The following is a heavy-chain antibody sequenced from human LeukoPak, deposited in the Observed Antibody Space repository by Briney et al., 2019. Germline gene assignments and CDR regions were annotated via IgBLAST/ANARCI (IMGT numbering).Heavy chain of an antibody. Sequence: ASVKVSSKASGYTFTGYYMHWVRQAPGQGLEWMGRINPNSGGTNYAQKFQGRVTMTRDTSISTAYMELSRLRSDDTAVYSCARIAHTAIPANDYWGPGTLVTVSS. CDR3: ARIAHTAIPANDY. CDR1: GYTFTGYY. D-gene: IGHD5-18*01. V-gene: IGHV1-2*06. CDR2: INPNSGGT. J-gene: IGHJ4*02.